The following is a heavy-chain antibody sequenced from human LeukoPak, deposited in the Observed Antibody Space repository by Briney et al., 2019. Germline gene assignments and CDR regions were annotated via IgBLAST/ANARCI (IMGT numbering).Heavy chain of an antibody. V-gene: IGHV3-7*01. CDR2: IEQNGSEK. D-gene: IGHD1-1*01. J-gene: IGHJ4*02. CDR3: ARGRMNVAY. Sequence: GGSLRLSCAASGFTFSSYWMSWVRQAPGQGLEWVAHIEQNGSEKYYVDSVKGRFTISRDNAKNSLYLQMNSLRAEDTAVYYCARGRMNVAYWGQGTLVTVFS. CDR1: GFTFSSYW.